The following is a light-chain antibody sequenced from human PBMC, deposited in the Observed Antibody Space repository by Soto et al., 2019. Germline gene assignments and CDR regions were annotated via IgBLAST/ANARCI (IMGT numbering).Light chain of an antibody. CDR3: QQSNSYSEA. J-gene: IGKJ1*01. CDR2: TAS. Sequence: DIQMTQSPSTLSASVGDRVTITCRASQTISSWLAWYQQKPGKAPKLLIYTASSLKSGVPSRFSGSGSGTEFTLTISSLQPDDFATYYCQQSNSYSEAFGQGTKVDIK. CDR1: QTISSW. V-gene: IGKV1-5*03.